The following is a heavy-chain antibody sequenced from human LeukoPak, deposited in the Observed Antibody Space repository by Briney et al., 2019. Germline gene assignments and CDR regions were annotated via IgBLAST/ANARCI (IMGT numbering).Heavy chain of an antibody. D-gene: IGHD3-10*01. CDR1: RYTFTSYG. J-gene: IGHJ5*02. CDR2: ISAYNGNT. Sequence: ASVKVSCKASRYTFTSYGISWVRQAPGQGLEWMGWISAYNGNTNYAQKLQGRVTMTTDTSTSTGYMELRSLRSDDTAVYYCARDFRLLWFGESWFDPWGQGTLVTVSS. CDR3: ARDFRLLWFGESWFDP. V-gene: IGHV1-18*01.